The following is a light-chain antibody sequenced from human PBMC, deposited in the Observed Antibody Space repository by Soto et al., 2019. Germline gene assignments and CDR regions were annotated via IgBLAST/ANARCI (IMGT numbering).Light chain of an antibody. Sequence: DIVLTQTPLSSPVTLGQPASISCRSSQSLVHSDGNTYLSWFHQRPGQPPRLLIDKVSNRFSGVPDRFSGSGAGTDFTLKNSRVEAEDVGIYFCMQATQYRPYTFGQGTKLEIK. V-gene: IGKV2-24*01. CDR1: QSLVHSDGNTY. CDR3: MQATQYRPYT. CDR2: KVS. J-gene: IGKJ2*01.